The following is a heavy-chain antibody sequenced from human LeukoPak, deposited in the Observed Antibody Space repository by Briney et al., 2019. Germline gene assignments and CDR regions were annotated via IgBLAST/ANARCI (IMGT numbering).Heavy chain of an antibody. CDR2: IKSRPDGGTT. V-gene: IGHV3-15*01. CDR3: TSICGGDCSPDY. Sequence: GGSLRLSCAASRFTFSNAWMSWVRQAPWKGLEWVGRIKSRPDGGTTDYAAAVKGRFTISRDDAKNTLYLQMNSLKTEDTAVYYCTSICGGDCSPDYWGQGTLVTVSS. CDR1: RFTFSNAW. D-gene: IGHD2-21*02. J-gene: IGHJ4*02.